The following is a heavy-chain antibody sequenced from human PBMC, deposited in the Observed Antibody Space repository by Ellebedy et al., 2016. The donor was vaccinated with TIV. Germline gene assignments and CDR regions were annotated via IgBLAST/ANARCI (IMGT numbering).Heavy chain of an antibody. D-gene: IGHD3-10*01. V-gene: IGHV1-8*03. J-gene: IGHJ6*02. CDR1: GYTFTSYD. CDR2: MNPNSGNT. Sequence: ASVKVSCKASGYTFTSYDINWVRQATGQGLEWMGWMNPNSGNTGYAQKFQGRVTITADESTSTAYMELSSLRSEDTAVYYWARAGHITMVRGVIPARKRNYYYYGMDVWGQGTTVTVSS. CDR3: ARAGHITMVRGVIPARKRNYYYYGMDV.